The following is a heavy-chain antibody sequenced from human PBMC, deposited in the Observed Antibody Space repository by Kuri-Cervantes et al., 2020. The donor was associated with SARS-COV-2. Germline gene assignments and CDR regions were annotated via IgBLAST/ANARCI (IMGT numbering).Heavy chain of an antibody. J-gene: IGHJ4*02. V-gene: IGHV1-24*01. CDR3: ARDPREYYYDSSGTIRTEESYFDY. CDR1: GYTLNELS. D-gene: IGHD3-22*01. CDR2: FDPEDGET. Sequence: ASVKVSCKVSGYTLNELSMHWVRQAPGKGLEWMGGFDPEDGETIYAQKFQGRVTMTRDTSISTAYMELSRLRSDDTAVYYCARDPREYYYDSSGTIRTEESYFDYWGQGTLVTVSS.